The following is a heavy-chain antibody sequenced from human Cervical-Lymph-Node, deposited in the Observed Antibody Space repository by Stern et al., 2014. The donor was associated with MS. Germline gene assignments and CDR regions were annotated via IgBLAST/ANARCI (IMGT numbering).Heavy chain of an antibody. CDR3: TRAVGGVGGK. CDR1: GYTFTNYY. CDR2: INPNGSVT. V-gene: IGHV1-46*01. D-gene: IGHD3-16*01. Sequence: QVQLVESGPEVKKPGASVMVSCKTSGYTFTNYYIHWVRQAPGQGLEWMGIINPNGSVTASAQKFQGRLTLTSDTTQTSVYMKLVALTSEDTAMYYCTRAVGGVGGKWGRGTLVFVSS. J-gene: IGHJ4*02.